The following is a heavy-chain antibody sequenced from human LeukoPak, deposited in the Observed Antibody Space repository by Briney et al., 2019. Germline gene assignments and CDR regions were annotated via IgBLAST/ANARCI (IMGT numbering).Heavy chain of an antibody. J-gene: IGHJ4*02. Sequence: GGALRLSWGGSGFNLCYYWVSWVRPGSGEGLEWVAQIKQDGSEKYYVDSVKGRFTISRDNAKNSLYLQMNSLRAEDTAVYYCAREVVAAAGSYYFDYWGQGTLVTVSS. CDR1: GFNLCYYW. CDR3: AREVVAAAGSYYFDY. CDR2: IKQDGSEK. V-gene: IGHV3-7*01. D-gene: IGHD6-13*01.